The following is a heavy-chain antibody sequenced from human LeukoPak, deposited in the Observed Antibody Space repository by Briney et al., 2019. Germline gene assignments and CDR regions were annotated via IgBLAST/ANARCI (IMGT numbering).Heavy chain of an antibody. J-gene: IGHJ4*02. V-gene: IGHV3-66*01. CDR1: GFTVSSNY. D-gene: IGHD2-15*01. CDR2: IYSGGST. Sequence: GGSLRLSCAASGFTVSSNYMSWVRQAPGKGLEWVSVIYSGGSTYYADSVKGRFTISRDNSKNTLYLQMNSLRAEDTAVYYCARVFYCSGGSCYSYFDYWGQGTLVTVSS. CDR3: ARVFYCSGGSCYSYFDY.